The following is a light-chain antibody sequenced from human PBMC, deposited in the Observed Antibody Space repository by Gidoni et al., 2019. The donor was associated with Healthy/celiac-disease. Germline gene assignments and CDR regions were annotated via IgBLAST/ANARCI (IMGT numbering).Light chain of an antibody. CDR2: EVS. CDR1: SSDVGSYNL. CDR3: CSYAGSSTWV. J-gene: IGLJ3*02. Sequence: QSALTQPASVSGSPGQAITISCTGTSSDVGSYNLVSLYQQHPGKAPKLLIYEVSKRPSGVSNRFSGSKSGNTASLTSSGLQAEDEADYYCCSYAGSSTWVFGGGTKLTVL. V-gene: IGLV2-23*02.